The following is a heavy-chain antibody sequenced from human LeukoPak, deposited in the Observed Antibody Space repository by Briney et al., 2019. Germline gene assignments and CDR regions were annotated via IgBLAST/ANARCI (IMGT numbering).Heavy chain of an antibody. Sequence: WMGWIIPIFCTANYAQKFQGRVTITTDESTSTAYMELSSLRSEDTAVYYCARYGDYGDYDYWGQGTLVTVSS. V-gene: IGHV1-69*05. J-gene: IGHJ4*02. CDR2: IIPIFCTA. D-gene: IGHD4-17*01. CDR3: ARYGDYGDYDY.